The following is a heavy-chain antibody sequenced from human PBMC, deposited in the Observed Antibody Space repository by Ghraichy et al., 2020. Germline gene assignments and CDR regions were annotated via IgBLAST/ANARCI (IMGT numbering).Heavy chain of an antibody. CDR1: GFTFGDYA. D-gene: IGHD3-3*01. CDR2: IRSKAYGGTT. Sequence: GGSLRLSCTASGFTFGDYAMSWVRQAPGKGLEWVSFIRSKAYGGTTEYAASVKGRFTISRDDSKSIAYLQMNSLKTEDTAVYYCTRDRYYDFWSVFDYWGQGTLVTVSS. V-gene: IGHV3-49*04. CDR3: TRDRYYDFWSVFDY. J-gene: IGHJ4*02.